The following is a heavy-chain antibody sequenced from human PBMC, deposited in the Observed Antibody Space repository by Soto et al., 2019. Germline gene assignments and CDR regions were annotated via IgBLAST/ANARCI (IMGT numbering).Heavy chain of an antibody. CDR1: GFTFGDYA. Sequence: GGSLRLSCTASGFTFGDYAMGWVRQAPGKGLEWVGFIRSKAYGGTTEYAASVKGRSTISRDDSKSIAYLQMNSLKTEDTAVYYCTRVDCSGGSCYSNYGMDVWGQGTTVTVSS. J-gene: IGHJ6*02. V-gene: IGHV3-49*04. CDR2: IRSKAYGGTT. CDR3: TRVDCSGGSCYSNYGMDV. D-gene: IGHD2-15*01.